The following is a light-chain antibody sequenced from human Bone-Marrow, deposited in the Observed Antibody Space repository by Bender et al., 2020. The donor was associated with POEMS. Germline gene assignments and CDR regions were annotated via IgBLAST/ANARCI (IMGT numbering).Light chain of an antibody. J-gene: IGLJ3*02. CDR1: TGDVGSYNL. Sequence: QSALTQPASVSGSPGQSITISCTGTTGDVGSYNLVSWYRQHPGKAPKLLIYEVRKRPSGVSNRFSGSKSGNTASLTISGLQAEDEADYYCCSYAPSSTSIWVFGGGTKLTVL. CDR2: EVR. V-gene: IGLV2-23*02. CDR3: CSYAPSSTSIWV.